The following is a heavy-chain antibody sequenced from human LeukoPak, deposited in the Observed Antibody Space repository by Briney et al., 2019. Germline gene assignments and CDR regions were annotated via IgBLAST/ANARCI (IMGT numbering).Heavy chain of an antibody. J-gene: IGHJ6*02. CDR3: ARVIIAARSYYYGMDV. D-gene: IGHD6-6*01. V-gene: IGHV1-69*13. CDR2: IIPIFGTA. CDR1: GGTFSSYA. Sequence: SVKVSCKASGGTFSSYAISWVRQAPGQGLEWMGGIIPIFGTANYAQKFQGRVTITADESTSTAYMELSSLRSEDTAVYYCARVIIAARSYYYGMDVWGQGTTVTVSS.